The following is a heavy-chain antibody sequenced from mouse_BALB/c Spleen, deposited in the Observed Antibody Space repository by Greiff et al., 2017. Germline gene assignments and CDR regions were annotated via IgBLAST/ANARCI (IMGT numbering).Heavy chain of an antibody. D-gene: IGHD1-1*01. CDR2: IYPGNVNT. V-gene: IGHV1S56*01. Sequence: QVHVKQSGPELVKPGASVRISCKASGYTFTSYYIHWVKQRPGQGLEWIGWIYPGNVNTKYNEKFKGKATLTADKSSSTAYMQLSSLTSEDSAVYFCARGGGSSYVDYWGQGTTLTVSS. J-gene: IGHJ2*01. CDR1: GYTFTSYY. CDR3: ARGGGSSYVDY.